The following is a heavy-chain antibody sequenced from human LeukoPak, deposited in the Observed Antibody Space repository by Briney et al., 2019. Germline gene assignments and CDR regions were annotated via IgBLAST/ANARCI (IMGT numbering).Heavy chain of an antibody. CDR2: IRSTGDST. CDR1: GFTFSSYA. Sequence: GGSLRLSCAASGFTFSSYAITWVRQAPGKGLEWVSSIRSTGDSTFYADSVKGRFTISRDNAKNSLYLQMNSPRAEDTAVYYCARDGAAAGSDYYYYMDVWGRGTTVTVSS. V-gene: IGHV3-21*01. D-gene: IGHD6-13*01. J-gene: IGHJ6*03. CDR3: ARDGAAAGSDYYYYMDV.